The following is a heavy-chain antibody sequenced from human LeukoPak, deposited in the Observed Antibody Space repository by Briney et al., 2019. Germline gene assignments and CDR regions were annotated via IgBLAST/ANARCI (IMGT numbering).Heavy chain of an antibody. J-gene: IGHJ5*02. CDR3: ARDDFSGSYKWFDP. CDR1: GGTFSSYA. Sequence: PGASVKVSCKASGGTFSSYAISWVRQAPGQGLEWMGGIIPIFGTANYAQKFQGRVTITADESTSTAYMELRSLRSDDTAVYYCARDDFSGSYKWFDPWGQGTLVTVSS. V-gene: IGHV1-69*13. CDR2: IIPIFGTA. D-gene: IGHD1-26*01.